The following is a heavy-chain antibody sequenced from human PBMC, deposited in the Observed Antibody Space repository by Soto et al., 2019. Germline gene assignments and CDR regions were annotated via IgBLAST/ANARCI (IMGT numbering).Heavy chain of an antibody. CDR3: ARGRGYSYGLDP. D-gene: IGHD5-18*01. CDR1: GDSISSINNY. Sequence: SETLSLTCTVSGDSISSINNYWSWIRQPPGEGLEWIGFISYSGTTSYSPSLKSRVAISLDTFKNQFSLSLNFVTAADTAVYYCARGRGYSYGLDPWGQGSLVT. CDR2: ISYSGTT. V-gene: IGHV4-30-4*01. J-gene: IGHJ5*02.